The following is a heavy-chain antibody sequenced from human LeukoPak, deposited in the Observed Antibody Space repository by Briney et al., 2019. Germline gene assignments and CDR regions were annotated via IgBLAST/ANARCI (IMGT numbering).Heavy chain of an antibody. Sequence: GGSLRLSCAASGFTFGSYGMHWVRQAPGKGLEWVAVISYDGSNKYYADSVKGRFTISRDNSKNTLYLQMNSLRAEDTAVYYCAKEGAGWNYYGSNWFDPWGQGTLVTVSS. D-gene: IGHD3-10*01. J-gene: IGHJ5*02. CDR1: GFTFGSYG. CDR3: AKEGAGWNYYGSNWFDP. CDR2: ISYDGSNK. V-gene: IGHV3-30*18.